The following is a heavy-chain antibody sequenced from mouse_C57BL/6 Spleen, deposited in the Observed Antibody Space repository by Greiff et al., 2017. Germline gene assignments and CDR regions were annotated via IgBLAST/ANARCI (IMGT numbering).Heavy chain of an antibody. CDR3: ARALITTSGFAY. D-gene: IGHD2-4*01. Sequence: EVQLKQSGPELVKPGASVKIPCKASGYTFTDYNMDWVKQSHGKSLEWIGDINPNNGGTIYNQKFKGKATLTVDKSSSTAYMELRSLTSEDTAVYYCARALITTSGFAYWGQGTLVTVSA. CDR2: INPNNGGT. CDR1: GYTFTDYN. V-gene: IGHV1-18*01. J-gene: IGHJ3*01.